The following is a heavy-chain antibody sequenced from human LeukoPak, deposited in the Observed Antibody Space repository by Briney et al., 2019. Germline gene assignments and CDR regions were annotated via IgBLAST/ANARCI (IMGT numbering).Heavy chain of an antibody. CDR2: IKPDGSEG. D-gene: IGHD3-16*01. Sequence: GGSLRLSCAASGFTFSSSWMTWVRQAPGKGLEWVATIKPDGSEGSYMDSVKGRFTISRDNAKNSLFLQMISLRAEDTAVYYCARDRAYKSFDYWGQGALSPSPQ. CDR1: GFTFSSSW. CDR3: ARDRAYKSFDY. V-gene: IGHV3-7*04. J-gene: IGHJ4*02.